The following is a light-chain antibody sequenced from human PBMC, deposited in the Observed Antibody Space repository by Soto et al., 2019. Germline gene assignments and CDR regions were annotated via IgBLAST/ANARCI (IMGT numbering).Light chain of an antibody. CDR2: LGS. CDR3: MQALQTPPT. Sequence: DIVMTQSPLSLPVTPGEPASISCRSSQSLLHSNGYHYLDWYLQKPWQSPQLLIYLGSNRASGVPDRFSGSVSGTAFTHKISRVEAKDVGVYYCMQALQTPPTFGQVNKLEIK. J-gene: IGKJ2*01. CDR1: QSLLHSNGYHY. V-gene: IGKV2-28*01.